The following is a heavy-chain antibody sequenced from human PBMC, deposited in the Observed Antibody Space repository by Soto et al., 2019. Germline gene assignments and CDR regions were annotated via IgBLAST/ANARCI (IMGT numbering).Heavy chain of an antibody. CDR3: ARGHGTYYYDSSGYRDAFDI. V-gene: IGHV3-9*01. Sequence: GGSLRLSCAASGFTFDDYAMHWVRQAPGKGLEWVSGISWNSGSIGYADSVKGRFTISRDNAKNSLYLQMNSLRAEDTALYYCARGHGTYYYDSSGYRDAFDIWGQGTMVTVSS. D-gene: IGHD3-22*01. CDR1: GFTFDDYA. CDR2: ISWNSGSI. J-gene: IGHJ3*02.